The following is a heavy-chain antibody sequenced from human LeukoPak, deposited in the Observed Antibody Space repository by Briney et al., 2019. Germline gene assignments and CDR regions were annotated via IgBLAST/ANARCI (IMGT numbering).Heavy chain of an antibody. CDR1: GFNSEDHA. D-gene: IGHD6-19*01. Sequence: GGSLRLSCVVSGFNSEDHAMHWVRRAPGKGLEWVSGIYWSSSGTGYADSVKGRFTISRDNANNFLYLQMNSLRAEDTALYYCARAYKDRSLAGKKEFFQHWGQGTLVTVSS. J-gene: IGHJ1*01. CDR2: IYWSSSGT. CDR3: ARAYKDRSLAGKKEFFQH. V-gene: IGHV3-9*02.